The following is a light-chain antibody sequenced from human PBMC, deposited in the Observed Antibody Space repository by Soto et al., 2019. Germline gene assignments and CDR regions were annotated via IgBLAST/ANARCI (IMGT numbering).Light chain of an antibody. J-gene: IGKJ1*01. CDR1: QSVTNNY. CDR2: GAS. CDR3: HQYGATPGT. Sequence: EIVLTQSPDTLSLSPGERVTLSCRASQSVTNNYLAWYQQKPGQGPRLLIHGASSRAADTPDRFSGSGSGTDFTLTISRLEPVDFALYYCHQYGATPGTFGQGTKLDIK. V-gene: IGKV3-20*01.